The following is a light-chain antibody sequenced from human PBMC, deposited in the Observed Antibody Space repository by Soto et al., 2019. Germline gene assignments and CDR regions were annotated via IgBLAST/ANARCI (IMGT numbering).Light chain of an antibody. CDR1: QSFSSSY. CDR2: GTS. J-gene: IGKJ2*01. Sequence: EILLMQSPGTLSLSPGERATLSCRASQSFSSSYLAWYQHKPGQAPRLLIYGTSNRATGIPDRFSGSQSGTDFTLTISRLEPEDFAVYYCQQYDSSHYTFGQGTKVEIK. V-gene: IGKV3-20*01. CDR3: QQYDSSHYT.